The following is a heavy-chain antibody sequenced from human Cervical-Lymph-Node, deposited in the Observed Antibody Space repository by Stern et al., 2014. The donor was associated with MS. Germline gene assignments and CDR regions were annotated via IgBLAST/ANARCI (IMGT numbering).Heavy chain of an antibody. CDR1: GGTFNTNV. CDR3: ARAAYSTSSYNY. J-gene: IGHJ4*02. Sequence: VHLVESGAEVKKPGSSVKVSCKASGGTFNTNVISWVRQAPGQGLEWMGGIIPIFGTALYAQKFQGRVTITGNETTRGVYMELSSLRSEDPAVYYCARAAYSTSSYNYWGQGTLVIVSS. D-gene: IGHD6-6*01. V-gene: IGHV1-69*01. CDR2: IIPIFGTA.